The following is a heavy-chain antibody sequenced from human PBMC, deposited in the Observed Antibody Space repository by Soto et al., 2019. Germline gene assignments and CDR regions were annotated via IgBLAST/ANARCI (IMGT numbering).Heavy chain of an antibody. V-gene: IGHV3-11*01. J-gene: IGHJ6*02. CDR3: ARDGRKWWNGMDV. D-gene: IGHD2-15*01. CDR1: GFTFHNYW. Sequence: GGSLRLSCAASGFTFHNYWMGWVRQTPDKGLEWVSYISSSGSTIYYADSVKGRFTISRDNAKNSLYLQMNSLRAEDTAVYYCARDGRKWWNGMDVWGQGTTVTVSS. CDR2: ISSSGSTI.